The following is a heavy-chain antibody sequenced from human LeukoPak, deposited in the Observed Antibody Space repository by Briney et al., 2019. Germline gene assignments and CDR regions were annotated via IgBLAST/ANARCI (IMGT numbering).Heavy chain of an antibody. V-gene: IGHV4-38-2*01. CDR1: GYSLGKNYY. CDR3: ARYDSRGSASTKFDY. Sequence: SETLSLTCAVSGYSLGKNYYWGWIRQSPGKGLEWIGRIYGRASTSYNPSLMNRVTMSVDTSKNHFSLQLTSVTAADTAVYYCARYDSRGSASTKFDYWGPGIQVTVST. CDR2: IYGRAST. J-gene: IGHJ4*02. D-gene: IGHD3-3*01.